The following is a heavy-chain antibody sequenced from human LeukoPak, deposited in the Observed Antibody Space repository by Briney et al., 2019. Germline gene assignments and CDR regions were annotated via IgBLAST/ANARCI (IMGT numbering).Heavy chain of an antibody. Sequence: ASVKVSCKASGYTFTSYDINWVRQATGQGLEWMGWMNPNSGNTGYAQKFQGRVTMTRNTSISTAYMELSSLRSEDTAVYYCARGLRTNYDILTGYYNPFDYWGQGTLVTVSS. CDR1: GYTFTSYD. J-gene: IGHJ4*02. CDR2: MNPNSGNT. V-gene: IGHV1-8*01. D-gene: IGHD3-9*01. CDR3: ARGLRTNYDILTGYYNPFDY.